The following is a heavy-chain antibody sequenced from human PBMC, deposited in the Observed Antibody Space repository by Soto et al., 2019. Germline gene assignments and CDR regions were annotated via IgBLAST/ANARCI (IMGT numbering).Heavy chain of an antibody. CDR2: ISYSGST. D-gene: IGHD5-18*01. Sequence: QVQLQESGPGLVKPSQTLSLTCTVSGGSISSGNYYWSWIRQPPGKGLEWIGFISYSGSTYYSLSLKSRVTISVDTSKNKFSLNLSFVTAADTAVYYCATMGTPATGLYYFDYWGQGTLVTVSS. V-gene: IGHV4-30-4*01. CDR3: ATMGTPATGLYYFDY. J-gene: IGHJ4*02. CDR1: GGSISSGNYY.